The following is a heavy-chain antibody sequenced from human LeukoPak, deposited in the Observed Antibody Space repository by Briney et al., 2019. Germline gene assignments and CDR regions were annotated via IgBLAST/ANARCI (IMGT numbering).Heavy chain of an antibody. CDR2: KSYDGSNK. J-gene: IGHJ3*02. D-gene: IGHD1-1*01. CDR1: GFTFSSYG. V-gene: IGHV3-30*18. Sequence: GGSLRLSCAASGFTFSSYGMHWVRQAPSKGLEWVAVKSYDGSNKYYADSVKGRFTISRDNSKNTLYLQMNSLRAEDTAVYYCANRVNWNDAPGAFDIWGQGTMVTVSS. CDR3: ANRVNWNDAPGAFDI.